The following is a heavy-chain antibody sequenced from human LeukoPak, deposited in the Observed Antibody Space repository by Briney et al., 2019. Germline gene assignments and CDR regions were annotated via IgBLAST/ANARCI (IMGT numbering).Heavy chain of an antibody. CDR3: ARDDRDGYNYYFDY. CDR2: ISSSSSYI. V-gene: IGHV3-21*01. D-gene: IGHD5-24*01. CDR1: GFTFSSYS. Sequence: PGGSLRLSCAASGFTFSSYSMNWVRQAPGKGLEWVSSISSSSSYIYYADSVKGRFTISRDNAKNSLYLQMNSLRAEDTAVYYCARDDRDGYNYYFDYWGQGTLVTVSS. J-gene: IGHJ4*02.